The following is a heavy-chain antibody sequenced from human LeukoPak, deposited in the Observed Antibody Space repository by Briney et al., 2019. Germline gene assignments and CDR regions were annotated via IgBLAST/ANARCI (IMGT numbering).Heavy chain of an antibody. CDR1: GGSFSGYY. CDR3: ARWRTSRDY. J-gene: IGHJ4*02. V-gene: IGHV4-34*01. CDR2: INHSGRT. Sequence: SETLSLTCAVYGGSFSGYYWTWIRQPPGKGLGWIGEINHSGRTNYNPSLKSRVTISIDTSKNQFSLKLRSVTAADTAVYYCARWRTSRDYWGQGTLVTVSS. D-gene: IGHD1-1*01.